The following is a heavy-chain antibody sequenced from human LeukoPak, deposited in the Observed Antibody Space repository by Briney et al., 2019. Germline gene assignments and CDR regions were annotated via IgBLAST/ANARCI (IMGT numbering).Heavy chain of an antibody. Sequence: GGSLRLSCAASGFTFSSYTMSWVRQAPGEGLEWLSAISGRGESTLYAPSVKGRFAISRDNSDNTLYLQMSSLRVDDTAVYFCAKERQTGDYFTSDYWGQGTLVTVSS. CDR2: ISGRGEST. D-gene: IGHD4-17*01. J-gene: IGHJ4*02. CDR3: AKERQTGDYFTSDY. CDR1: GFTFSSYT. V-gene: IGHV3-23*01.